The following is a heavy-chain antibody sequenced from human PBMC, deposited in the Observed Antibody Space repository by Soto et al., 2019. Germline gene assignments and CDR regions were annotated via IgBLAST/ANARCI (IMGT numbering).Heavy chain of an antibody. CDR3: AKDRGGIVVVTAIFDY. CDR2: ISYDGSNK. D-gene: IGHD2-21*02. J-gene: IGHJ4*02. Sequence: GGSLRLSCAASGFTFSSYGMHWVRQAPGKGLEWVAVISYDGSNKYYADSVKGRFTISRDNSKNTLYLQMNSLRAEDTAVYYCAKDRGGIVVVTAIFDYWGQGTLVTVSS. CDR1: GFTFSSYG. V-gene: IGHV3-30*18.